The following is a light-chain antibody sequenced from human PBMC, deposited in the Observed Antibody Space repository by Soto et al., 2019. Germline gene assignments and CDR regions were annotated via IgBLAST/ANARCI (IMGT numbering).Light chain of an antibody. V-gene: IGLV2-14*01. CDR3: ISFRSSSAAFV. J-gene: IGLJ1*01. CDR2: EVS. CDR1: SSDVGGYNY. Sequence: QSVLTQPASVSGSPGQSITISCTGTSSDVGGYNYVSWYQHLPGKAPKLLIFEVSARPSGVSNRFSASKSGNTASLTISGLQAEDQADYYCISFRSSSAAFVFGTGTKLTVL.